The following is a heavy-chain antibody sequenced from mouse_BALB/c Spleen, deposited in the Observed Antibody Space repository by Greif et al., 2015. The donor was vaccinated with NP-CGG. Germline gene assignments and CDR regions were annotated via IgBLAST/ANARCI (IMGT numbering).Heavy chain of an antibody. Sequence: QVQLQQSGAELVKPGASVKMSCKASGYTFTSYNMHWVRQTPGQGLEWIGAIYPGNGDTSYNQKFKGKATLTADKSSSTAYMQLSSLTSEDSAVYYCARGGTGFDYWGQGTTLTVSS. CDR2: IYPGNGDT. J-gene: IGHJ2*01. V-gene: IGHV1-12*01. D-gene: IGHD3-3*01. CDR3: ARGGTGFDY. CDR1: GYTFTSYN.